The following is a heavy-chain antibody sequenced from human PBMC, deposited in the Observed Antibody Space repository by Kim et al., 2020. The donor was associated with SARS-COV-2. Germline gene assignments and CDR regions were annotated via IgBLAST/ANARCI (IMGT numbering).Heavy chain of an antibody. V-gene: IGHV3-23*01. J-gene: IGHJ5*02. D-gene: IGHD1-26*01. CDR3: AKDPRALSENWFDP. CDR2: VSGSGGTT. Sequence: GGSLRLSCAASGFTFTSHGMSWVRQAPGTGLEWVSTVSGSGGTTYYADSVKGRFTISRDNSRNILYLQMNSLRAEDTAVYYCAKDPRALSENWFDPWGQGTLVTVSS. CDR1: GFTFTSHG.